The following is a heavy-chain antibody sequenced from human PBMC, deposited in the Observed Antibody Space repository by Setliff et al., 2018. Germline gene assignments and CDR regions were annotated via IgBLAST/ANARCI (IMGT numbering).Heavy chain of an antibody. D-gene: IGHD4-4*01. CDR1: TFTFSKYA. J-gene: IGHJ5*02. V-gene: IGHV3-7*03. CDR2: INPDGSER. Sequence: GSLRLSCAASTFTFSKYAVTWVRQAPGKGLEWVANINPDGSERYSVDSVRGRFTISRDNAKTSLYLQMNSLRTEDTAFYFCAKGAHFSNYARVFDPWGQGTLVTVSS. CDR3: AKGAHFSNYARVFDP.